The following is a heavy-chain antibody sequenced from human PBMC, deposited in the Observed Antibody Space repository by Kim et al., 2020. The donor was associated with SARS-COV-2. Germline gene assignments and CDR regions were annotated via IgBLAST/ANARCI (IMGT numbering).Heavy chain of an antibody. Sequence: SETLSLTCTVSGGSISSGSYYWSWIRQPAGKGLEWIGRIYTSGSTNYNPSLKSRVTISVDTSKNQFSLKLSSVTAADTAVYYCARGRYSSSWFRLEYGMDVWGQGTTVTVSS. D-gene: IGHD6-13*01. CDR1: GGSISSGSYY. CDR3: ARGRYSSSWFRLEYGMDV. V-gene: IGHV4-61*02. CDR2: IYTSGST. J-gene: IGHJ6*02.